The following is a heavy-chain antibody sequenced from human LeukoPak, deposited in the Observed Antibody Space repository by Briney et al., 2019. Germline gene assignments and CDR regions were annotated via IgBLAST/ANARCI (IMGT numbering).Heavy chain of an antibody. Sequence: GGSLRLSCAASGFTFSSYEMNWVRQAPGKGLEWVSAISGSGGSTYYADSAKGRFTISRDNSKNTLYLQMNSLRAEDTAVYYCAMLYGSGPFLYYYYMDVWGKGTTVTISS. CDR3: AMLYGSGPFLYYYYMDV. CDR2: ISGSGGST. CDR1: GFTFSSYE. V-gene: IGHV3-23*01. J-gene: IGHJ6*03. D-gene: IGHD3-10*01.